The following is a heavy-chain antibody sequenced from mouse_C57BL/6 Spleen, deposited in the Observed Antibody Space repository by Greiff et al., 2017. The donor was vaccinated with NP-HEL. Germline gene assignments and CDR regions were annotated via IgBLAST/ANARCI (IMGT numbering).Heavy chain of an antibody. V-gene: IGHV1-53*01. CDR3: ARLGAYCGSLYWYFDV. D-gene: IGHD1-1*01. Sequence: QVQLQQPGTELVKPGASVKLSCKASGYTFTSYWMHWVKQRPGQGLEWIGNINPSNGGTNYNEKFKSKATLTVDKSSSTAYMQLSSLTSEDSAVYYCARLGAYCGSLYWYFDVWGTGTTVTVSS. CDR2: INPSNGGT. CDR1: GYTFTSYW. J-gene: IGHJ1*03.